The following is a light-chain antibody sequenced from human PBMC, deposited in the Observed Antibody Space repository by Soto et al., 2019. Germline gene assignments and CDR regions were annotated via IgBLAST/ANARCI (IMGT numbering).Light chain of an antibody. CDR1: SSDGGSYNL. Sequence: QSVLAQPASGSGSPGQAIPISSTGTSSDGGSYNLVSWYQQHPGKAPKLMIYEGSQRPSGVSHRFSGSKSGHTASLTISGLQAQDEADYYCCSYAGSSTYVFGTGTKVTVL. CDR3: CSYAGSSTYV. CDR2: EGS. V-gene: IGLV2-23*01. J-gene: IGLJ1*01.